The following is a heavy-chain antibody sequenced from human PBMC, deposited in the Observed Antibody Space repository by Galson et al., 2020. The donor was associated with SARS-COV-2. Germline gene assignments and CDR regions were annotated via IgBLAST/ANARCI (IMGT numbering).Heavy chain of an antibody. V-gene: IGHV3-23*01. Sequence: GESLKISCAAAGFTFSSNAMTWVRQAPGKGLEWVPPLSGNGVSASHPDSVRGRFTISRDNSKNTLYLQMDSLRVEDTAVYYCVSRGVYCGGDCWGAFDYWGQGTLVTVSS. CDR1: GFTFSSNA. CDR2: LSGNGVSA. D-gene: IGHD2-21*02. J-gene: IGHJ4*02. CDR3: VSRGVYCGGDCWGAFDY.